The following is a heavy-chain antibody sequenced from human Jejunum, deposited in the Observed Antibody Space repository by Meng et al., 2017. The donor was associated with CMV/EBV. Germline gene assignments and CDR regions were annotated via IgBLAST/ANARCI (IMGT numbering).Heavy chain of an antibody. D-gene: IGHD3/OR15-3a*01. V-gene: IGHV3-74*01. Sequence: GFNLKSYYMHWVRQAPGKGLVWVSRINSDGSITVYADAVKGRFTISRDNAKSTAYLQMNGLRGDDMAVYFCVRGGYDFWSGYGGPWGQGTLVTVSS. CDR3: VRGGYDFWSGYGGP. J-gene: IGHJ5*02. CDR1: GFNLKSYY. CDR2: INSDGSIT.